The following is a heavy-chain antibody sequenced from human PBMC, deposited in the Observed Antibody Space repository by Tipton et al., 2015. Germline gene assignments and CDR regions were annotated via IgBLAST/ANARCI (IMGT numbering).Heavy chain of an antibody. J-gene: IGHJ4*02. Sequence: VQLVQSGAEVKKPGESLKISCKGSGYIFTSFWIGWVRQMPGKGLEWMATIYPGDPETRYNPSFQGQVTISADKSITTAYLQWRSLKASDTAMYYCVRRARRVGSHSYPYYFDYWGQGTLVPVSS. CDR1: GYIFTSFW. V-gene: IGHV5-51*01. CDR2: IYPGDPET. D-gene: IGHD1-26*01. CDR3: VRRARRVGSHSYPYYFDY.